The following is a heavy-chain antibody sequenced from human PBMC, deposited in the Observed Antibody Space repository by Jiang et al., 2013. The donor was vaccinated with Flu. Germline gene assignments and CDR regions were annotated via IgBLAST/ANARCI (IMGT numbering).Heavy chain of an antibody. Sequence: KPSQTLSLTCTVSGGSISSGSYYWSWIRQPAGKGLEWIGRIYTSGSTNYNPSLKSRVTISVDTSKNQFSLNLTSVTAADTAVYYCARVKSGGLDYWGQGTLVTVSS. CDR1: GGSISSGSYY. CDR3: ARVKSGGLDY. D-gene: IGHD2-15*01. CDR2: IYTSGST. J-gene: IGHJ4*02. V-gene: IGHV4-61*02.